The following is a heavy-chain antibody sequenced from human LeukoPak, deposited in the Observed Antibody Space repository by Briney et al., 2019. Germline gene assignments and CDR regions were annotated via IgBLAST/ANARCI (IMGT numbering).Heavy chain of an antibody. V-gene: IGHV4-34*01. J-gene: IGHJ4*02. Sequence: SETLSLTCAVYGGSFSGYYWSWIRQPPGKGLEWIGEINHSGSTNYNPSLKSRVTISVDTSKNQFSLKLSSVTAADTAVYYCAREHYYGSSGYYPIDYWGQGTLVTVSS. CDR3: AREHYYGSSGYYPIDY. CDR1: GGSFSGYY. CDR2: INHSGST. D-gene: IGHD3-22*01.